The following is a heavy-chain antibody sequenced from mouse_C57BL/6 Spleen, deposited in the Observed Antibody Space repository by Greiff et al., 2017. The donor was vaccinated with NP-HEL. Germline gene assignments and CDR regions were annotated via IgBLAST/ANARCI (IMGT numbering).Heavy chain of an antibody. Sequence: VKLVESGPGLVQPSQSLSITCTVSGFSLTSYGVHWVRQSPGKGLEWLGVIWSGGSTDYNAAFISRLSISKDNSKSQVFFKMNSLQADDTAIYYCARGLYDYFDYWGQGTTLTVSS. CDR1: GFSLTSYG. V-gene: IGHV2-2*01. CDR2: IWSGGST. D-gene: IGHD2-4*01. J-gene: IGHJ2*01. CDR3: ARGLYDYFDY.